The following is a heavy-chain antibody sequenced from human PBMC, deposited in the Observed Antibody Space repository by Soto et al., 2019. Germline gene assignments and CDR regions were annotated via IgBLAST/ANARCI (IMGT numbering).Heavy chain of an antibody. Sequence: GGSLRLSCAASGFTFSSYAMSWVSQAPGKGLEWVSAISGSGGSTYYADSVKGRFTISRDNSKNTLYLQMNSLRAEDTAVYYCAKGVGQLLYYFDYWGQGTLVTVSS. J-gene: IGHJ4*02. CDR2: ISGSGGST. V-gene: IGHV3-23*01. CDR1: GFTFSSYA. D-gene: IGHD2-2*01. CDR3: AKGVGQLLYYFDY.